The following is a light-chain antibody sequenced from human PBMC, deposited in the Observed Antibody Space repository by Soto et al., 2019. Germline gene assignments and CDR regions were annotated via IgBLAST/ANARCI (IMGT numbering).Light chain of an antibody. CDR3: QQSYSSPRT. CDR1: QSISNY. J-gene: IGKJ1*01. Sequence: DIQMTQSPSCLSASVGDSVTITCRASQSISNYLNWYQQKPGRAPRLLFYAASTLQTGVPTRFSGSGSGTDFALTISTLQPEDVATYYCQQSYSSPRTFGQGTKVEVK. V-gene: IGKV1-39*01. CDR2: AAS.